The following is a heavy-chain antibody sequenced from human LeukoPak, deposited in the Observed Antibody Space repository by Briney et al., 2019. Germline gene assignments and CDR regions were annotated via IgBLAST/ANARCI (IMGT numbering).Heavy chain of an antibody. CDR3: AREMGYYDSRGVWYYGMGG. V-gene: IGHV1-69*04. D-gene: IGHD3-22*01. J-gene: IGHJ6*02. CDR2: IIPILGIA. CDR1: GGTFSSYA. Sequence: SVKVSCKASGGTFSSYAISWVRQAPGQGLEWMGRIIPILGIANYAQKFQGRVTITADKSTSTAYMELSSLRSEDTAVYYCAREMGYYDSRGVWYYGMGGWGQGTTVTVSS.